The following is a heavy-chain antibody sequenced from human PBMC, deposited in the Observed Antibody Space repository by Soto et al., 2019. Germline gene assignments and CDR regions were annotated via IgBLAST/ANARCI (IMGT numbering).Heavy chain of an antibody. CDR1: GESIRSDTDY. D-gene: IGHD3-10*01. CDR3: ARRLEEFGNYWFDP. CDR2: IYYSGST. Sequence: SETLSLTCTVSGESIRSDTDYWAWIRQPPGKGPEWIGSIYYSGSTYYNPSLKSRITISVDTSKNQFSLKLNSVTAADTAVYYCARRLEEFGNYWFDPWGQGTLVTVSS. V-gene: IGHV4-39*01. J-gene: IGHJ5*02.